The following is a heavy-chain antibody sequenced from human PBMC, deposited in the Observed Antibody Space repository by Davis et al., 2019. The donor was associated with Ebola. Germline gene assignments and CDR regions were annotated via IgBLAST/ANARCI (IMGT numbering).Heavy chain of an antibody. V-gene: IGHV1-3*01. CDR2: INAGNGDT. CDR3: ARDQGNVLLWFGELIGFDY. D-gene: IGHD3-10*01. J-gene: IGHJ4*02. Sequence: AASVKVSCKTSGYTFTNYAIHWVRQAPGQRLEWMGWINAGNGDTKYSQKFQGRVTITRDTSASTAYMELSSLRSEDTAVYYCARDQGNVLLWFGELIGFDYWGQGTLVTVSS. CDR1: GYTFTNYA.